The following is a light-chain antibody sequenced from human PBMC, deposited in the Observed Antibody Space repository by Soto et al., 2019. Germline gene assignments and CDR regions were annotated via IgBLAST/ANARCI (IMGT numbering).Light chain of an antibody. V-gene: IGKV3-15*01. CDR2: GAS. Sequence: ETGVTQSPATLSVSPVERATLSCRAGQSVNSYLAWYQQKPGQAPRLLIRGASARATGIPARFSGSGSGTEFTLTISSLQSEDFAVYYCQQYNQWPLTFGGGTKVEI. CDR3: QQYNQWPLT. J-gene: IGKJ4*01. CDR1: QSVNSY.